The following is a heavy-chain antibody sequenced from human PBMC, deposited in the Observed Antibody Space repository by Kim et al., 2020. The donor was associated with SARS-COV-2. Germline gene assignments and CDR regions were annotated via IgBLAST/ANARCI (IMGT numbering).Heavy chain of an antibody. Sequence: GGSLRLSCAASGFTFSSYAMHWVRQAPGKGLEWVAVISYDGSNKYYADSVKGRFTISRDNSKNTLYLQMNSLRAEDTAVYYCARDAPGIAVAGTYYYGMDVWGQGTTVTVSS. CDR3: ARDAPGIAVAGTYYYGMDV. CDR2: ISYDGSNK. V-gene: IGHV3-30-3*01. J-gene: IGHJ6*02. D-gene: IGHD6-19*01. CDR1: GFTFSSYA.